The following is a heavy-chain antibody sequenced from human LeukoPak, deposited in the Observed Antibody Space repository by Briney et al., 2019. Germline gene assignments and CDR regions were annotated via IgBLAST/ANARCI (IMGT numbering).Heavy chain of an antibody. D-gene: IGHD1-26*01. CDR2: ITGSGGSK. CDR1: GFTVSSNY. Sequence: GGSLRLSCAASGFTVSSNYMSWVRQAPGKGLEWVSAITGSGGSKYYADSVKGRFTISRDNSKNTLYLQMNSLRAEDTAVYYCAKDRAGARFDYWGQGTLVTVSS. J-gene: IGHJ4*02. V-gene: IGHV3-23*01. CDR3: AKDRAGARFDY.